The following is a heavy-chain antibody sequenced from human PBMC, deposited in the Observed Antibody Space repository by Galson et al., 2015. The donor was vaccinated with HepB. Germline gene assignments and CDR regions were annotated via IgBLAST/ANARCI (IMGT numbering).Heavy chain of an antibody. CDR3: ARASDSSDFDI. V-gene: IGHV5-51*01. D-gene: IGHD3-22*01. CDR1: GYTFTRSW. Sequence: QSGAEVKKPGESLKISCKASGYTFTRSWIAWVRQMPGKGLEWMGIIYPGDSDTRYSSSFQGQVTFSADKSINTAYLQWSSLKASDTAIYYCARASDSSDFDIWGQGTMVTVSS. J-gene: IGHJ3*02. CDR2: IYPGDSDT.